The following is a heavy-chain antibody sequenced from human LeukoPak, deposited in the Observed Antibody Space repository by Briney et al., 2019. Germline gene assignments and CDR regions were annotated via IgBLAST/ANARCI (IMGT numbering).Heavy chain of an antibody. J-gene: IGHJ4*02. CDR1: GGSISSSSYY. V-gene: IGHV4-39*01. D-gene: IGHD3-22*01. CDR2: IYYSGSP. CDR3: ARSYDSSGYYYVPQYFDY. Sequence: SETLSLTRTVSGGSISSSSYYWGWIRQPPGKGLEWIGSIYYSGSPYYNPSLKSRVTISVDTSKNPFSLKLSSVTAADTAVYYCARSYDSSGYYYVPQYFDYWGQGTLVTVSS.